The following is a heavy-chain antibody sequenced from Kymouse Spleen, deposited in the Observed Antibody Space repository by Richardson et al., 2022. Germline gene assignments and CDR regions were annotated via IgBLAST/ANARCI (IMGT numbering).Heavy chain of an antibody. J-gene: IGHJ4*02. Sequence: EVQLVESGGGLVQPGRSLRLSCAASGFTFDDYAMHWVRQAPGKGLEWVSGISWNSGSIGYADSVKGRFTISRDNAKNSLYLQMNSLRAEDTALYYCAKDKVRYNWNYHFDYWGQGTLVTVSS. CDR2: ISWNSGSI. D-gene: IGHD1-7*01. CDR3: AKDKVRYNWNYHFDY. CDR1: GFTFDDYA. V-gene: IGHV3-9*01.